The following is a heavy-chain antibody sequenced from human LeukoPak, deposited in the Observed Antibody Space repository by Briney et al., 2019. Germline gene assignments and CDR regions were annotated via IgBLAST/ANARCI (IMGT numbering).Heavy chain of an antibody. Sequence: PSETLSLTCAVYGGSFSGYYWSWIRQPPGKGLEWIGEINHSGSTNYNPSLKSRVTISVDTSKNQFSLKLSSVTAADTAVYYCASLAVAGTLDYWGQGTLVTVSS. CDR1: GGSFSGYY. D-gene: IGHD6-19*01. V-gene: IGHV4-34*01. J-gene: IGHJ4*02. CDR2: INHSGST. CDR3: ASLAVAGTLDY.